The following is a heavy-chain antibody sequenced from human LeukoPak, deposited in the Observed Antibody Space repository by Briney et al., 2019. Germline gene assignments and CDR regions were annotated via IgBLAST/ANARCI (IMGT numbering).Heavy chain of an antibody. J-gene: IGHJ3*02. CDR3: ARARGTRDGPFDI. D-gene: IGHD3-16*01. V-gene: IGHV1-69*04. CDR2: IIPILGIA. Sequence: GASVKVSCKASGGTFSSYAISWVRQAPGQGLEWMGRIIPILGIANYAQKFQGRVTITADKSTSTAYMELSSLRSEDTAVYYCARARGTRDGPFDIWGHGTMVTVSS. CDR1: GGTFSSYA.